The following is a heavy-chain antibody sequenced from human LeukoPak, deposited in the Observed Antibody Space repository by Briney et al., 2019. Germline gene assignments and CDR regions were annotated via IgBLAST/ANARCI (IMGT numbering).Heavy chain of an antibody. CDR3: AKDARKGTAMVYYFDY. CDR2: ISGSGGST. J-gene: IGHJ4*02. CDR1: GFTFSSYA. Sequence: GGSLRLSCAASGFTFSSYAMSWVRQAPGKGLEWASGISGSGGSTYYADSVKGRFTISRDNSKNTLYLQMNSLRAEDTAVYYCAKDARKGTAMVYYFDYWGQGTLVTVSS. V-gene: IGHV3-23*01. D-gene: IGHD5-18*01.